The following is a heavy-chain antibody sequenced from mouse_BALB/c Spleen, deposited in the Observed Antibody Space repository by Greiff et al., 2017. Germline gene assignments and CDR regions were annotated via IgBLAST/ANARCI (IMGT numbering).Heavy chain of an antibody. CDR2: IWAGGST. Sequence: VQRVESGPGLVAPSQSLSITCTVSGFSLTSYGVHWVRQPPGKGLEWLGVIWAGGSTNYNSALMSRLSISKDNSKSQVFLKMNSLQTDDTAMYYCARDRQDPDGYYDFYAMDYWGQGTSVTVSS. V-gene: IGHV2-9*02. CDR1: GFSLTSYG. CDR3: ARDRQDPDGYYDFYAMDY. J-gene: IGHJ4*01. D-gene: IGHD2-3*01.